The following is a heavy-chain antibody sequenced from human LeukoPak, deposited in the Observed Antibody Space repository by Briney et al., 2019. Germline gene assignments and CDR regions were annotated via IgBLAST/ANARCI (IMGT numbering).Heavy chain of an antibody. CDR1: GGSISSSHYY. V-gene: IGHV4-39*01. Sequence: SETLSLTCTVSGGSISSSHYYWVWIRQSPGKGLEWIGRVYYSGSTDYNPSLKSRVTISVDTSKNQFSLKLSSVTAADTAVYYCATIPPHGSGSNGGFFDYWGQGTLVTVSS. D-gene: IGHD3-10*01. CDR2: VYYSGST. J-gene: IGHJ4*02. CDR3: ATIPPHGSGSNGGFFDY.